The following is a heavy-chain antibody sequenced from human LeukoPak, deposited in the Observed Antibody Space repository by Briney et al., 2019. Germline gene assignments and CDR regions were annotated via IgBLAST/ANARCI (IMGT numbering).Heavy chain of an antibody. CDR3: TADLRDSAGYSFEY. V-gene: IGHV3-15*01. CDR1: VTNAW. Sequence: GGSLRLSCAGSVTNAWMSWVRQAPGKGLEWVGRIKTTNEGGTTDYPAPAKGRFTISRDDSKSTLYLQMNSLKTEDTAVYYCTADLRDSAGYSFEYWGQGTLVTVSS. CDR2: IKTTNEGGTT. D-gene: IGHD3-22*01. J-gene: IGHJ4*02.